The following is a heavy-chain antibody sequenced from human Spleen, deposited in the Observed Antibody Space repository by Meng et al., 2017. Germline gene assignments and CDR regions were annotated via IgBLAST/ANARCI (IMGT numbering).Heavy chain of an antibody. CDR2: IKSKVDGGTT. Sequence: GESLKISCEGSGFNFINAYMTWVRRAPGKGLEWVGRIKSKVDGGTTDFAAPVKGRFTISRDDAQNTLYLQMDSLKTEDTAVYYCTTDLPFTEGGVITTWGQGTLVTVSS. CDR1: GFNFINAY. J-gene: IGHJ5*02. D-gene: IGHD3-16*02. CDR3: TTDLPFTEGGVITT. V-gene: IGHV3-15*01.